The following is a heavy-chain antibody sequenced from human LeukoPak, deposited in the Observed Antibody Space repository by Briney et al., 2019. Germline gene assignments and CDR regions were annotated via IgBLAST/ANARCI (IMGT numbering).Heavy chain of an antibody. Sequence: ASVKVSCKASGGTFSSYAISWVRQAPGQGLEWMGGIIPIFGTANYAQKFQGRVTITADESTSTAYMELSSLRSEDMAVYYCARARGYSGRDFDYWGQGTLVTVSS. D-gene: IGHD5-12*01. V-gene: IGHV1-69*13. J-gene: IGHJ4*02. CDR3: ARARGYSGRDFDY. CDR2: IIPIFGTA. CDR1: GGTFSSYA.